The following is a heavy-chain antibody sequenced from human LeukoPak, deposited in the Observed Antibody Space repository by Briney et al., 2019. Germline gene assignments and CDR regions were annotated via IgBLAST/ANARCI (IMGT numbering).Heavy chain of an antibody. CDR3: ARHLQGCSSTSCPFDY. V-gene: IGHV5-51*01. Sequence: GESLKISCKGSGHSFTSYWIGWVRQMPGKGLEWMGIIYPGDSDTRYSPSFQGQVTNSADKSTSTAYLQWSSLKASDTAMYYCARHLQGCSSTSCPFDYWGQGTLVTVSS. CDR2: IYPGDSDT. CDR1: GHSFTSYW. J-gene: IGHJ4*02. D-gene: IGHD2-2*01.